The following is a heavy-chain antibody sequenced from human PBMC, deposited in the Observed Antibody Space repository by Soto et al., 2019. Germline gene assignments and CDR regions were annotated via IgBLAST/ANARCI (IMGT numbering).Heavy chain of an antibody. V-gene: IGHV4-59*01. D-gene: IGHD2-15*01. Sequence: SETLSLTCTVSGGSISTYYWSWIRQPPGKGLEWIGYIYYSGSTSYNPSLKSRVTISVDTSKNQFSLKLSSVTAADTAVYYCARYYCSGGSCYQYYYFMDVWGKATTVTVSS. CDR3: ARYYCSGGSCYQYYYFMDV. CDR1: GGSISTYY. J-gene: IGHJ6*03. CDR2: IYYSGST.